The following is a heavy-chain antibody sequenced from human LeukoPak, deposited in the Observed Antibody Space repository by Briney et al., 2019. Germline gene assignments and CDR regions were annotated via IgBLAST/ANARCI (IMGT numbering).Heavy chain of an antibody. V-gene: IGHV4-34*01. D-gene: IGHD2-2*02. J-gene: IGHJ5*02. CDR3: ARGARRGYCSSTSCYTRWFDP. Sequence: SETLSLTCAVYGGSFSGYYWSWIRQPPGKGLEWIGEINHSGSTNYNPSLKSRVTISVDTSKNQFSLKLSSVTAADTAVYYCARGARRGYCSSTSCYTRWFDPGAREPWSPSPQ. CDR2: INHSGST. CDR1: GGSFSGYY.